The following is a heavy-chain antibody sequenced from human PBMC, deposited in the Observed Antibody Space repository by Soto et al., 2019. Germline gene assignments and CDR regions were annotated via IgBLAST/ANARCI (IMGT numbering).Heavy chain of an antibody. CDR2: ISYDGSNK. Sequence: QVQLVESGGGVVQPGRSLRLSCAASGFTFSRYTMHWVRQAPGKGLEWVAVISYDGSNKYYGDSVKGLFTISRDNSKNPLYLQMNSLRAEDTAVYYCARDHSYVYCSDGSCSFDYWGQGTLVTVSS. CDR1: GFTFSRYT. J-gene: IGHJ4*02. D-gene: IGHD2-15*01. CDR3: ARDHSYVYCSDGSCSFDY. V-gene: IGHV3-30-3*01.